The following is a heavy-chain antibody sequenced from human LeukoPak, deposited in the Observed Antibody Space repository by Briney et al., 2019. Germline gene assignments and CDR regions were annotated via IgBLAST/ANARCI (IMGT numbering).Heavy chain of an antibody. D-gene: IGHD1-26*01. CDR2: INHSGST. V-gene: IGHV4-34*01. CDR1: GGSFSGYY. Sequence: SETLSLTCAVYGGSFSGYYWSWIRQPPGKGLEWIGEINHSGSTNYNPSLKSRVTISVDTSKNQFSLKLSSVTAADTAVYYCARRGGSYRNNNWFDPWGQGTLVTVSS. CDR3: ARRGGSYRNNNWFDP. J-gene: IGHJ5*02.